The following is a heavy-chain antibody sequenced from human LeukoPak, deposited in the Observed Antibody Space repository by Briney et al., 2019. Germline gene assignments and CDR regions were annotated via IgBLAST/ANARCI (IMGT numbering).Heavy chain of an antibody. D-gene: IGHD1-14*01. CDR2: IRYDGSNK. CDR3: ANNHGLNYYYYMDV. J-gene: IGHJ6*03. Sequence: GGSLRLSCAASGFTFSSYGMHWVRQAPGKGLEWVAFIRYDGSNKYYADSVKGRFTISRDNSKNTLYLQMNSLRAEDTAVYYCANNHGLNYYYYMDVWGKGTTVTVSS. CDR1: GFTFSSYG. V-gene: IGHV3-30*02.